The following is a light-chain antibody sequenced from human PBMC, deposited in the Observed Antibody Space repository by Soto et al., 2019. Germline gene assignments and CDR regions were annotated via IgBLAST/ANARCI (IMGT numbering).Light chain of an antibody. Sequence: ALQLTQSPSSLSASIGDRVTITCRASQAVRSDLGWYQVKPGTAPKLLIYGASTLHSGVPSRFSGSGSGTDFTLTISGLQAGDFATYYCLQDYAYPRTFGQGTRV. J-gene: IGKJ1*01. CDR2: GAS. CDR1: QAVRSD. V-gene: IGKV1-6*02. CDR3: LQDYAYPRT.